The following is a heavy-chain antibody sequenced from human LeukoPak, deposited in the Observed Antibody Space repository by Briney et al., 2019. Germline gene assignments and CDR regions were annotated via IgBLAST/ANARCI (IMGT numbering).Heavy chain of an antibody. CDR2: INPNSGGT. CDR1: GYTFTSYY. Sequence: ASVKVSCKASGYTFTSYYMHWVRQAPGQGLEWMGWINPNSGGTNYAQKFQGRVTMTRDTSISTAYMELSRLRSDDTAVYYCARDHGFGEYNWFDPWGQGTLVTVSS. J-gene: IGHJ5*02. V-gene: IGHV1-2*02. D-gene: IGHD3-10*01. CDR3: ARDHGFGEYNWFDP.